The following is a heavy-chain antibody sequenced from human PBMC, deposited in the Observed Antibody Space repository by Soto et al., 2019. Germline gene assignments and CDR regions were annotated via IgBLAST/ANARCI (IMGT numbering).Heavy chain of an antibody. V-gene: IGHV4-31*03. D-gene: IGHD2-15*01. CDR1: GGSISSGGYY. J-gene: IGHJ5*02. CDR2: IDYSGST. Sequence: QVQLQESGPGLVKPSQTLSLTCTVSGGSISSGGYYWSWIRQHPGKGLEWIGYIDYSGSTYYNPSLKSRVTISVDTSKNQFSLKLSSVTAADTAVYYCARGLTVAATLGWFDPWGQGTLVTVSS. CDR3: ARGLTVAATLGWFDP.